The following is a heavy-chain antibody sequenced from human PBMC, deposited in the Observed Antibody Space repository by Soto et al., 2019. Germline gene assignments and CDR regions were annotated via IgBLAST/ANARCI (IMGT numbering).Heavy chain of an antibody. J-gene: IGHJ6*02. CDR3: AREFDSGDLGLDR. V-gene: IGHV1-2*02. D-gene: IGHD2-21*01. CDR2: VSPLSGGT. Sequence: QVRLVQSGPEVKTPGASVRVSCKSSGYTFGAYYIHWVRQAPGQGLEWMGWVSPLSGGTNIAQRFQGRLDLTNAASINTVFMELSSLRSDDTALYFCAREFDSGDLGLDRWGQGTTVSVS. CDR1: GYTFGAYY.